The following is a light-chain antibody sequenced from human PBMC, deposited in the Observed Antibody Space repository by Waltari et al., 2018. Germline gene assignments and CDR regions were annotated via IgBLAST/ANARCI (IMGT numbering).Light chain of an antibody. CDR3: SSYTSIIPPFL. CDR1: SSDLGGYSF. V-gene: IGLV2-14*01. J-gene: IGLJ1*01. CDR2: DVG. Sequence: QSALTQPASVSVSPGQSITISCTRSSSDLGGYSFFSWYQQHPGKAPKLMIYDVGHRTSGVSNRFSGSKSGNTASLTISGLQPEDEADYYCSSYTSIIPPFLFGTGTKVTVL.